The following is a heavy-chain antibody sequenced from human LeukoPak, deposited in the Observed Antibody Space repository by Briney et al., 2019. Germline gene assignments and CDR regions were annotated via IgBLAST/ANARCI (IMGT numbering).Heavy chain of an antibody. CDR1: GFTVSSNY. D-gene: IGHD5-18*01. J-gene: IGHJ4*02. CDR3: ARSIPPGYSFGPFDY. CDR2: IYSGGRT. V-gene: IGHV3-53*01. Sequence: PGGSLRLSCAASGFTVSSNYMSWVRQAPGKGLEWVSVIYSGGRTYYADSVKGRFTISRDNSKNTLYLQMNSLRAEDTAVYYCARSIPPGYSFGPFDYWGQGTLVTVSS.